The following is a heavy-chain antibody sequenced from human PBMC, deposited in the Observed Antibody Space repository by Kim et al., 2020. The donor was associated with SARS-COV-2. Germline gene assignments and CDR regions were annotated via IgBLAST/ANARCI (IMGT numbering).Heavy chain of an antibody. J-gene: IGHJ4*02. CDR3: ARAGITIFGVVTHFYY. D-gene: IGHD3-3*01. CDR1: GGSISSGGYY. Sequence: SETLSLTCTVSGGSISSGGYYWSWIRQHPGKGLEWIGYIYYSGSTYYNPSLKSRVTISVDTSKNQFSLKLRSVTAADTAVYYCARAGITIFGVVTHFYYWGQGTLGTVSS. V-gene: IGHV4-31*03. CDR2: IYYSGST.